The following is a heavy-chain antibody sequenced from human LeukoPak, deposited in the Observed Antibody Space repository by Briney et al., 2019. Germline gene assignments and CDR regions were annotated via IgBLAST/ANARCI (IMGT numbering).Heavy chain of an antibody. Sequence: PSETLSLTCTVSGGSISSYYWSWIRQPPGKGLEWIGYIYYSGSTNYNPSLKSRVTISVDTSKNQFSLKLSSVTAADTAVYYCARGAWGCSGGSCYGAAFDIWGQGTMVTVSS. D-gene: IGHD2-15*01. CDR2: IYYSGST. CDR3: ARGAWGCSGGSCYGAAFDI. J-gene: IGHJ3*02. CDR1: GGSISSYY. V-gene: IGHV4-59*01.